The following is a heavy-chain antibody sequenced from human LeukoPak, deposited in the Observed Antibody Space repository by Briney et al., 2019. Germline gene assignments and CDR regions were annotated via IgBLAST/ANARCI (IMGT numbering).Heavy chain of an antibody. D-gene: IGHD3-16*01. Sequence: GESLKISCKGSGYSFTSYWIGWVRQMPGKGLEWMGIIYPGDSDTRVSPSFRGRVTMSADKSVSTAHLQLNNLKASDTAMYYCARARQSGSYAGFAHWGPGTLVTVSS. CDR3: ARARQSGSYAGFAH. CDR1: GYSFTSYW. V-gene: IGHV5-51*01. CDR2: IYPGDSDT. J-gene: IGHJ4*02.